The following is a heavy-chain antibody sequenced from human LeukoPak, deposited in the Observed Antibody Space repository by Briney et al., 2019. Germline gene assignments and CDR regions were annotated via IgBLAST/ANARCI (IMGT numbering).Heavy chain of an antibody. V-gene: IGHV1-46*01. Sequence: ASVKVSCKASGYSFTSHYMHWVRQAPGQGLEWLGLINPSGSSTLYAQKFQGRVTMTRDTSISTAYMELSRLRSDDTAVYYCARDVQWLVRNRFDPWGQGTLVTVSS. D-gene: IGHD6-19*01. CDR2: INPSGSST. CDR1: GYSFTSHY. CDR3: ARDVQWLVRNRFDP. J-gene: IGHJ5*02.